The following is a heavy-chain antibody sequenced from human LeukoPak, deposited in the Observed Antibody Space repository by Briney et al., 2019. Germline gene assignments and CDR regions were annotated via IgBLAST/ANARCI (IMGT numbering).Heavy chain of an antibody. V-gene: IGHV1-46*01. CDR2: INPSGGST. D-gene: IGHD3-22*01. Sequence: RASVRVSCKASGYTFTSYFIHWVRQAPGQGLEWMGIINPSGGSTNYAQKFQGRVTMTRDASTSTVYMELSSLRSEDMAVYYCARDGQWLKKGNWFDPWGQGTLVTVSS. CDR1: GYTFTSYF. J-gene: IGHJ5*02. CDR3: ARDGQWLKKGNWFDP.